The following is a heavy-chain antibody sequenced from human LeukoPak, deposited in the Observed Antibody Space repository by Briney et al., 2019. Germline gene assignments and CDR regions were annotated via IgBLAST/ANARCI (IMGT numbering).Heavy chain of an antibody. CDR3: ARGGSYGAYLDY. CDR1: GGSISSGGYY. J-gene: IGHJ4*02. V-gene: IGHV4-31*03. D-gene: IGHD1-26*01. Sequence: SETLSLTCTVSGGSISSGGYYWSWIRQHPGKGLEWIGYIYYSGSTYYNPSLKSRATISLYTSRKYFSLELRSVTAADTAVYYCARGGSYGAYLDYWGQGALVIVSS. CDR2: IYYSGST.